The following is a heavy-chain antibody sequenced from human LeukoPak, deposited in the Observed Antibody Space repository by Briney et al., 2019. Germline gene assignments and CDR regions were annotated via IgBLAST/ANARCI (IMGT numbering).Heavy chain of an antibody. V-gene: IGHV3-74*01. Sequence: GGSLRLSCAASGFTFSSYWMHWVRQAPGKGLVWVSRINGDGSSIRYADSVKGRFTISRDNSKNTLYLQMNSLSAEDTAVYYCASSAGYCSGGSCAGGMDVWGQGTTVTVSS. CDR1: GFTFSSYW. CDR2: INGDGSSI. D-gene: IGHD2-15*01. CDR3: ASSAGYCSGGSCAGGMDV. J-gene: IGHJ6*02.